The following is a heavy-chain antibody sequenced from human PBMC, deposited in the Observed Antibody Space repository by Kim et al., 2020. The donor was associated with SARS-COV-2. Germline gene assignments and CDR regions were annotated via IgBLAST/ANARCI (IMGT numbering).Heavy chain of an antibody. Sequence: ASVKVSCKPTGYNFKAYGISWVRRAPGQGLEWMGWISGYDGNARHAQKFQGRLTMTTDKLTNTAYMERRGLRSDDTADYYCAKTTKYDIPYLYYGMDVWGQGTTVIVSS. D-gene: IGHD3-9*01. V-gene: IGHV1-18*01. CDR2: ISGYDGNA. CDR3: AKTTKYDIPYLYYGMDV. J-gene: IGHJ6*02. CDR1: GYNFKAYG.